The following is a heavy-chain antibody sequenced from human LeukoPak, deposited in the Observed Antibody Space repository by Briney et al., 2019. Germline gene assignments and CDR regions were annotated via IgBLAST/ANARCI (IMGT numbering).Heavy chain of an antibody. Sequence: SGGSLRLSCVASGFTFSSYAMSWVRQAPGKGLEWVSAISGSGGSTYYADSVKGRFTISRDNSKNTLYLQMNSLRAEDTAVYYCAKDLTVRGVRGGGYYFDYWGQGTLVTVSS. J-gene: IGHJ4*02. CDR3: AKDLTVRGVRGGGYYFDY. D-gene: IGHD3-10*01. CDR2: ISGSGGST. CDR1: GFTFSSYA. V-gene: IGHV3-23*01.